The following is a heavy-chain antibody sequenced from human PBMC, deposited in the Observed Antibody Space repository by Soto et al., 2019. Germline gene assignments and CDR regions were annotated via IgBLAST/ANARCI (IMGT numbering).Heavy chain of an antibody. D-gene: IGHD6-19*01. CDR2: ISYDGSSE. J-gene: IGHJ4*02. V-gene: IGHV3-30-3*01. CDR3: ATSSGYLNYFDY. CDR1: GFSFRTYP. Sequence: QLHLVESGGGVVRPGESLRLSCVDSGFSFRTYPMHWVRQAPGKGLEWVALISYDGSSEAYGESVRDRFTVSRDNSKNTLYLHLNSLRPEDTAVYYCATSSGYLNYFDYWGQGTLVTVSS.